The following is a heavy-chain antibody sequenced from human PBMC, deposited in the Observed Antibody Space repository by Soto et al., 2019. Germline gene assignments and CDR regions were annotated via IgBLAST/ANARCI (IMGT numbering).Heavy chain of an antibody. CDR2: ISHTGST. V-gene: IGHV4-38-2*02. Sequence: SETLSLTCTVPGFSISSGYYWVWIRQPPGKGLEWIGSISHTGSTYYNPSLKSRVTISVDTSKNQFSLRLRSVTAADTAVYYCARDCSSTNCYIPDYWGQGALVTVSS. D-gene: IGHD2-2*02. CDR1: GFSISSGYY. J-gene: IGHJ4*02. CDR3: ARDCSSTNCYIPDY.